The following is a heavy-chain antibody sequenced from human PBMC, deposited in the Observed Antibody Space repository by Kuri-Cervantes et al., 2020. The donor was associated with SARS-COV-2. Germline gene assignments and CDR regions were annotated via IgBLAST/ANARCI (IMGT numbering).Heavy chain of an antibody. Sequence: ASVKVSCKASGYTFTSYGISWVRQAPGQGLEWMGWISAYNGNTNYAQKFQGRVTMTRDTSISTAYMELSRLRSDDTAVYYCARDLTIFGVVISYFDYWGQGTLVTVSS. D-gene: IGHD3-3*01. CDR3: ARDLTIFGVVISYFDY. J-gene: IGHJ4*02. V-gene: IGHV1-18*01. CDR1: GYTFTSYG. CDR2: ISAYNGNT.